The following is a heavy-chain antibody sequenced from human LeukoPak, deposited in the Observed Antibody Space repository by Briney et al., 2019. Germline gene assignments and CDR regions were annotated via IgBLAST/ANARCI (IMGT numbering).Heavy chain of an antibody. Sequence: SETLSLTCTVSGGSISSSSYYWGWIRQTPGKGLEWIGSVYYSGSTYYNPSLRSRVTISVDTSKNQFSLRLISVTAADTAVYPCARHGASSGDAFDLWGQGTMVTVSS. J-gene: IGHJ3*01. V-gene: IGHV4-39*01. CDR2: VYYSGST. D-gene: IGHD3-22*01. CDR1: GGSISSSSYY. CDR3: ARHGASSGDAFDL.